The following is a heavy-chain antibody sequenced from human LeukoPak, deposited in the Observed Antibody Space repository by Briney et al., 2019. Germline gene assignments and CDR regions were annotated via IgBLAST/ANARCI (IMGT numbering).Heavy chain of an antibody. V-gene: IGHV4-34*01. CDR1: GGSFSGYY. CDR2: INHSGST. D-gene: IGHD2-2*02. CDR3: ARGKYCSSTSCYSSWSYYYYYMDV. Sequence: SETLSLTCAVYGGSFSGYYWSWIRQPPGKGLEWIGEINHSGSTNYNPSLKSRVTISVDTSKNQFSLKLSSVTAADTAVYYCARGKYCSSTSCYSSWSYYYYYMDVWGKGTTVTASS. J-gene: IGHJ6*03.